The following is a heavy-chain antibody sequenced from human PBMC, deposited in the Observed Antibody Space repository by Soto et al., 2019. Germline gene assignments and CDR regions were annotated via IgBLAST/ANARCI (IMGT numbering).Heavy chain of an antibody. J-gene: IGHJ4*02. D-gene: IGHD4-17*01. CDR3: ARHDYGDYEGYFDY. CDR1: GGSIISYY. V-gene: IGHV4-59*08. CDR2: IYYSGST. Sequence: LSLTCTVSGGSIISYYWSWIRQPPGKGLEWIGYIYYSGSTNYNPSLKSRVTISVDTSKNQFSLKLSSVTAADTAVYYCARHDYGDYEGYFDYWGQGTLVTVSS.